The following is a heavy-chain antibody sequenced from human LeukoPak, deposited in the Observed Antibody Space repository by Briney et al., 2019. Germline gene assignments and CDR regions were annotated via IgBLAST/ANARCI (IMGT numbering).Heavy chain of an antibody. J-gene: IGHJ5*02. D-gene: IGHD3-22*01. CDR1: GFTFSDYY. CDR3: AIDRYYDSSGYYGP. Sequence: KAGRSLRLSCAASGFTFSDYYMSWVRQAPGKGLEWVSYISSSGSPIYYADSVKGRFTISMHNAKNSLYLQINSLRAEDTAVDYCAIDRYYDSSGYYGPWGQGTLVTVSS. V-gene: IGHV3-11*01. CDR2: ISSSGSPI.